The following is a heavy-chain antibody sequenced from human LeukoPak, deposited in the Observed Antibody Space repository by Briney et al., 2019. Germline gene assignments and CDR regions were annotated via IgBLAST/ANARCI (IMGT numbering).Heavy chain of an antibody. Sequence: SETLSLTCAVYGGSFSGYYWSWIRQPPGKGLEWIGEINHSGSTNYNPSLKSRVTISVDTSKNQFSLKLSSVTAVDTAVYYCARGNRYYGSGSYYNRPWDWFDPWGQGTLVTVSS. CDR1: GGSFSGYY. J-gene: IGHJ5*02. D-gene: IGHD3-10*01. V-gene: IGHV4-34*01. CDR3: ARGNRYYGSGSYYNRPWDWFDP. CDR2: INHSGST.